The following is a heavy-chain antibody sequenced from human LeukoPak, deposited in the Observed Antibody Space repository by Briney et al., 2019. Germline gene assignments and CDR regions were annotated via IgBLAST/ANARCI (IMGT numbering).Heavy chain of an antibody. J-gene: IGHJ5*02. Sequence: PGGSLRLSCAASGFTFSSYEMNWVRQAPGKGLEWVSYISSSGSTIYYADSVKGRFTISRDNAKNSLYLQMNSLRAEDTAVYYCARDQYSSSWYSDRWFDPWGQGTLVTVSS. CDR1: GFTFSSYE. V-gene: IGHV3-48*03. CDR3: ARDQYSSSWYSDRWFDP. D-gene: IGHD6-13*01. CDR2: ISSSGSTI.